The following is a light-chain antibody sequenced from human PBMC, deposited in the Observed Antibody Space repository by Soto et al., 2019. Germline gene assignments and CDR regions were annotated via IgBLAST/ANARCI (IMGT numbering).Light chain of an antibody. J-gene: IGKJ1*01. CDR3: MQGTHWPRT. V-gene: IGKV2-30*02. CDR2: EVS. CDR1: QSLVHSDGNTY. Sequence: DVVMTQSPLSLPVTLGQPASISCRSSQSLVHSDGNTYLNWFQQRPGHSPRRLIYEVSKRDSGVPDRFSGSGAGTDFTLIISRVEAEDVGIYYCMQGTHWPRTFGLGTKVEI.